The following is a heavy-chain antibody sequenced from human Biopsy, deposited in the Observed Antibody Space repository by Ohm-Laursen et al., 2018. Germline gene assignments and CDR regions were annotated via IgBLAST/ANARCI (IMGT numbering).Heavy chain of an antibody. CDR3: AREYQPYLVTMHYYYYGMDV. CDR2: IRTDNGAT. V-gene: IGHV1-18*04. CDR1: GYTFTTYG. Sequence: SVKVSCKASGYTFTTYGISWVRQAPGQGLEWMGWIRTDNGATDYAQNLQGRVTMTTDTSAATAYMELRSLRSDDTAVYYCAREYQPYLVTMHYYYYGMDVWGQGTTVTVSS. D-gene: IGHD2-2*01. J-gene: IGHJ6*02.